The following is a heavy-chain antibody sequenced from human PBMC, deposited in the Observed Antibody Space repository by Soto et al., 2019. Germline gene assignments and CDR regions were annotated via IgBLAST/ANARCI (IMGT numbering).Heavy chain of an antibody. Sequence: QVQLVQSGAEVKKPGASVKISCKASGYTFTRYTMNWVRQAPGQRLEWMGWINPDNGNTKSSQKFQDRVIITTDTSASTAYVDLSGLRSEDTAVYYCARGIATGQLDPWGQGTLVTVSS. J-gene: IGHJ5*02. V-gene: IGHV1-3*01. CDR3: ARGIATGQLDP. CDR2: INPDNGNT. D-gene: IGHD2-15*01. CDR1: GYTFTRYT.